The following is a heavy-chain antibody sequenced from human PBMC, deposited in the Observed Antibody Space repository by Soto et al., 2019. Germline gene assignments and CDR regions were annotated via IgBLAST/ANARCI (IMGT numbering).Heavy chain of an antibody. J-gene: IGHJ4*02. CDR2: ISSSSSYI. CDR3: ARAAVVIPDY. Sequence: EVQLVESGGGLVKPGGSLRLSCAASGFTFSSYSMNWVRQAPGKGLEWVSSISSSSSYIYYAVSVKGRFTISRDNAKNSLYLQMNSLRAEDTAVYYCARAAVVIPDYWGQGTLVTVSS. V-gene: IGHV3-21*01. CDR1: GFTFSSYS. D-gene: IGHD3-22*01.